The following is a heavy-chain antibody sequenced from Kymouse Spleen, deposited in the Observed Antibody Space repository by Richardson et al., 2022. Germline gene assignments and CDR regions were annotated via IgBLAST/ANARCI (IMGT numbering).Heavy chain of an antibody. Sequence: QVQLQQWGAGLLKPSETLSLTCAVYGGSFSGYYWSWIRQPPGKGLEWIGEINHSGSTNYNPSLKSRVTISVDTSKNQFSLKLSSVTAADTAVYYCARLTVTTLDYWGQGTLVTVSS. J-gene: IGHJ4*02. V-gene: IGHV4-34*01. CDR2: INHSGST. CDR1: GGSFSGYY. CDR3: ARLTVTTLDY. D-gene: IGHD4-17*01.